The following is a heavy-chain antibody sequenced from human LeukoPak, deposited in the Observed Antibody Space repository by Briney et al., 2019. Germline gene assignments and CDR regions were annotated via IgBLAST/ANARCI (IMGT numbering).Heavy chain of an antibody. J-gene: IGHJ3*01. CDR2: INQDGSEK. D-gene: IGHD2-21*01. V-gene: IGHV3-7*01. Sequence: GGSLRLSCEGSAFIFSGHWMNWVRQAPGKGLEWAANINQDGSEKYYVDSVKGRFTISRDNAKNSLSLQMNSLRAEDTAVYYCVRDARLVNIDAFDVWGRGTKVTVSS. CDR3: VRDARLVNIDAFDV. CDR1: AFIFSGHW.